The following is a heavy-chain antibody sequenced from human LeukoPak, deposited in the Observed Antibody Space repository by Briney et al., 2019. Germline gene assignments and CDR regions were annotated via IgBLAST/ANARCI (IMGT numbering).Heavy chain of an antibody. J-gene: IGHJ4*02. CDR3: ARVGSTVAAGTPDY. Sequence: GGSLRLSCAASGFTFSDYYMSWIRQAPGQGLEWVSYISGSGSHTTYADSVRGRFTISRDNAKNSLSLQVNSLRADDTAVYYCARVGSTVAAGTPDYWGQGTLVTVSS. V-gene: IGHV3-11*06. CDR2: ISGSGSHT. CDR1: GFTFSDYY. D-gene: IGHD6-13*01.